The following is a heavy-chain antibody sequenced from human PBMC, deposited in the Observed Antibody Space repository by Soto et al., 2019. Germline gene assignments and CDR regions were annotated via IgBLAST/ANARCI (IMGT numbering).Heavy chain of an antibody. CDR3: ARVDNGSGSYYNNFDY. V-gene: IGHV4-31*03. J-gene: IGHJ4*02. CDR1: GGSISSGGYY. CDR2: IYYSGST. D-gene: IGHD3-10*01. Sequence: SETLSLTCTVSGGSISSGGYYWSWIRQHPGKGLEWIGYIYYSGSTYYNPSLKSRVTISVDTSKNQFSLKLSSVTAADTAVYYCARVDNGSGSYYNNFDYWSQGTLVTVSS.